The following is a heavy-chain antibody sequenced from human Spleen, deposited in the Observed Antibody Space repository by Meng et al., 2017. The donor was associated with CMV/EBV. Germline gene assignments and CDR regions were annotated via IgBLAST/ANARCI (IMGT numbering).Heavy chain of an antibody. CDR1: GYTFTSYG. CDR2: ISAYNGNT. CDR3: ARERVEMATITDAFDI. J-gene: IGHJ3*02. V-gene: IGHV1-18*01. Sequence: ASVKVSCKASGYTFTSYGISWVRQAPGQGLEWMGWISAYNGNTNYAQKLQGRVTMTTDTSTSTAYMELRSLRSDDTAVYYCARERVEMATITDAFDIWGQGTMVTVSS. D-gene: IGHD5-24*01.